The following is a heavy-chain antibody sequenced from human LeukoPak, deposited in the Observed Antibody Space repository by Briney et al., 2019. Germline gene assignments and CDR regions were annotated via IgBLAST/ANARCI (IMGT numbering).Heavy chain of an antibody. J-gene: IGHJ4*02. CDR3: ASLPSNTVTHDY. D-gene: IGHD4-11*01. Sequence: SETLSLTCAVSGYSISSSYYWGWIRQPPGKGLEWIGTIYHSGSAHYNPSLKSRVTLSVDTSKNQFSLKLRSVTAADTAVYYCASLPSNTVTHDYWGQGTLVTVSS. CDR2: IYHSGSA. V-gene: IGHV4-38-2*01. CDR1: GYSISSSYY.